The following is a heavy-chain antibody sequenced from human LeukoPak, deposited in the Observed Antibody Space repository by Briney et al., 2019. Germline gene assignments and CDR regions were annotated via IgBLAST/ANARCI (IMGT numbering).Heavy chain of an antibody. CDR1: GGSFSGYY. CDR3: ARDRGGIAAAGTPALDP. D-gene: IGHD6-13*01. J-gene: IGHJ5*02. CDR2: IYYSGST. V-gene: IGHV4-59*01. Sequence: SETLSLTCAVYGGSFSGYYWSWIRQPPGKGLEWIGYIYYSGSTNYNPSLKSRVTISVDTSKNQFSLKQSSVTAADTAVYYCARDRGGIAAAGTPALDPWGQGTLVTVSS.